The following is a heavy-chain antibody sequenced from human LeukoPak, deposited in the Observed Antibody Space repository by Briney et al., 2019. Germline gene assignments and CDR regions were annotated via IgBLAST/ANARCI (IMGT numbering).Heavy chain of an antibody. Sequence: PGGSLRLSCAASGLTFTSYAMTWARQAPGKGLEWVSVISGSGYTTFYADSVQGRFTISRDNSKHTLYLKMNSLRAEDTAVYYCAKEAASGWTAGYFDSWGQGTLVTVSS. D-gene: IGHD6-19*01. CDR2: ISGSGYTT. CDR1: GLTFTSYA. V-gene: IGHV3-23*01. J-gene: IGHJ4*02. CDR3: AKEAASGWTAGYFDS.